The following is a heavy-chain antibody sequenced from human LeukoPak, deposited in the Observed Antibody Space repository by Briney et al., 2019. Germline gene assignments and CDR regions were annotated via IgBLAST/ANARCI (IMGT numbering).Heavy chain of an antibody. CDR3: ARGSGPPYSSTRGLAWFDP. J-gene: IGHJ5*02. D-gene: IGHD6-13*01. V-gene: IGHV4-4*07. CDR2: IYTSGST. Sequence: PSETLSLTCTVSGGFISSYYWSWIRQPAGKGLEWIGRIYTSGSTNYDPSLKSRVTMSVDTSKNQFSLKLSSVTAADTAVYYCARGSGPPYSSTRGLAWFDPWGQGTLVTVSS. CDR1: GGFISSYY.